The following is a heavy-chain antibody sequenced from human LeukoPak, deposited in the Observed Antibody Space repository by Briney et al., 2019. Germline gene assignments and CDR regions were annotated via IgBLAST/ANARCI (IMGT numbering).Heavy chain of an antibody. CDR2: ISSSSSYT. CDR1: GFTFSDRY. Sequence: GSLRLSCAASGFTFSDRYMGWVRQAPGKGLEWVSYISSSSSYTNYADSVKGRFTISRDNAKNSLYLQMNSLRAEDTAVYYCARDGYCSSTSCYFYGMDVWGQGTTVTVSS. V-gene: IGHV3-11*06. D-gene: IGHD2-2*03. J-gene: IGHJ6*02. CDR3: ARDGYCSSTSCYFYGMDV.